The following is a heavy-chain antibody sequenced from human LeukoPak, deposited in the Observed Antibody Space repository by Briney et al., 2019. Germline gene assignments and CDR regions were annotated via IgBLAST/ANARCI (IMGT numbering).Heavy chain of an antibody. Sequence: PSETLSLTCTVSGGSISSSSYYWGWIRQPPGKGLEWIGSIYYSGSTYYNPSLKSRVTISVDTSKNQFSLKLSSVTAADTAVYYCARDPKDIVVVPAAWGYYYGMDVWGQGTTVTVSS. V-gene: IGHV4-39*07. D-gene: IGHD2-2*01. CDR1: GGSISSSSYY. CDR2: IYYSGST. CDR3: ARDPKDIVVVPAAWGYYYGMDV. J-gene: IGHJ6*02.